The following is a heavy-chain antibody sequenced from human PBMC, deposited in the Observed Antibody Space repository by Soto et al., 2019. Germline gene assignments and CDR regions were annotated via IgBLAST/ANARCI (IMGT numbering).Heavy chain of an antibody. CDR2: IKSKTDGGTT. CDR1: GFTFSNAW. CDR3: TTASSRGWLRQKLHFDY. V-gene: IGHV3-15*07. Sequence: EVQLVESGGGLVKPGGSLRLSCAASGFTFSNAWMNWVRQAPGKGLEWVGRIKSKTDGGTTDYAAPVKGRFTISRDDSKNTLYLQMNSLKTEDTAVYYCTTASSRGWLRQKLHFDYWGQGTLVTVSS. J-gene: IGHJ4*02. D-gene: IGHD5-12*01.